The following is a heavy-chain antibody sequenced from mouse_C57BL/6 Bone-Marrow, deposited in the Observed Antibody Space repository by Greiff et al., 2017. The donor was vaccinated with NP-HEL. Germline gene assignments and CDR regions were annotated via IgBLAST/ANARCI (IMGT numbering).Heavy chain of an antibody. D-gene: IGHD1-1*01. Sequence: VQLQQSGAELARPGASVKLSCKASGYTFTSYGISWVKQRTGQGLEWIGEIYPRSGNTYYNEKFKGKATLTADKSSSTAYMELRSLTSEDSAVYFCARNPSIATVVGKNYAMEYWGKGTSVTVPS. CDR2: IYPRSGNT. J-gene: IGHJ4*01. V-gene: IGHV1-81*01. CDR3: ARNPSIATVVGKNYAMEY. CDR1: GYTFTSYG.